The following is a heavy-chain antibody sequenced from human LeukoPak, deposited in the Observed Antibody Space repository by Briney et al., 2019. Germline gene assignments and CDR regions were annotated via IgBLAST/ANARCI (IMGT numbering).Heavy chain of an antibody. CDR2: IYPGDSDT. CDR1: GYSFTSYW. J-gene: IGHJ4*02. V-gene: IGHV5-51*01. CDR3: ARREVVYYYDSSGYEYYLDY. Sequence: GESLKISCKGSGYSFTSYWIGWVRQMPGKGLEWMGIIYPGDSDTRYSPSFQGQVTISADKSISTAYLQWSSLKASDTAMYYCARREVVYYYDSSGYEYYLDYWGQGTLVTVSS. D-gene: IGHD3-22*01.